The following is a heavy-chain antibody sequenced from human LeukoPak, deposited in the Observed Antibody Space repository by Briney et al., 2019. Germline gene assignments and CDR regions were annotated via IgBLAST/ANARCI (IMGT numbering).Heavy chain of an antibody. J-gene: IGHJ4*02. Sequence: GGSLRLSCAASGFTFSDYYMSWVRQAPGQGLEWVAYISSSSSTIYYADSVKGRFTISRDNAKNSLYLQMNSLRAEDTAVYYCARGAVIAVRPAWVDYWGQGTLVTVSS. V-gene: IGHV3-11*04. CDR3: ARGAVIAVRPAWVDY. CDR2: ISSSSSTI. D-gene: IGHD6-19*01. CDR1: GFTFSDYY.